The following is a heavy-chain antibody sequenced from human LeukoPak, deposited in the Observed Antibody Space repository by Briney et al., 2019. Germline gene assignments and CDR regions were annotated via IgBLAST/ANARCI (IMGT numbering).Heavy chain of an antibody. CDR3: AREGYGGTSDAFYI. D-gene: IGHD4-23*01. J-gene: IGHJ3*02. CDR2: ISSSGSI. Sequence: GGSLRLSCAPSGFTFSTYEMDWVRQAPGKGLEWVSYISSSGSIYYTDSVKGRFTISRDNAKNSLYLQMNSLRAEDTAIYYCAREGYGGTSDAFYIWGQGTMVTVSS. V-gene: IGHV3-48*03. CDR1: GFTFSTYE.